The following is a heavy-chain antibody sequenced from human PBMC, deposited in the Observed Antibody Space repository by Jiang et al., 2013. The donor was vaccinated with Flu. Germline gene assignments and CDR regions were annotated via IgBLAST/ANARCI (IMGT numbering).Heavy chain of an antibody. CDR3: ARGGSGFGITMIDLCSY. CDR1: GFTFSSYE. J-gene: IGHJ4*02. D-gene: IGHD3-22*01. CDR2: ISSSGSTI. V-gene: IGHV3-48*03. Sequence: SGGGLVQPGGSLRLSCAASGFTFSSYEMNWVRQAPGKGLEWVSYISSSGSTIYYADSVKGRFTISRDNAKNSLYLQMNSLRAEDTAVYYCARGGSGFGITMIDLCSYWGQGTLVTVSS.